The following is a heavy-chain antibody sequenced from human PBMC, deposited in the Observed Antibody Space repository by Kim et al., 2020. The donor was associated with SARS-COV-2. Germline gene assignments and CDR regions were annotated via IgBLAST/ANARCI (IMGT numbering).Heavy chain of an antibody. J-gene: IGHJ6*02. D-gene: IGHD6-13*01. CDR2: IYTSGST. Sequence: SETLSLTCTVSGGSISSYYWSWIRQPAGKGLEWIGRIYTSGSTNYNPSLKSRVTMSVDTSKNQFSLKLSSVTAADTAVYYCARGGRIAAAGYYYYGMDVWSQGTTVTVSS. CDR1: GGSISSYY. CDR3: ARGGRIAAAGYYYYGMDV. V-gene: IGHV4-4*07.